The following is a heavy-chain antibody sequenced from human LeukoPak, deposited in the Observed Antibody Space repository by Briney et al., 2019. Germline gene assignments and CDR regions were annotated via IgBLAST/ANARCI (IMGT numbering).Heavy chain of an antibody. D-gene: IGHD3-22*01. CDR3: ASDYFDRTGYYGFIY. CDR2: LYTSGST. V-gene: IGHV4-59*10. Sequence: SSETLSLTCAVYGGSFSGYYWSWIRQPAGKGLEWIGRLYTSGSTNYNPSLKSRVSMSVDTSKKQFSLRLSSVTAADTAIYYCASDYFDRTGYYGFIYWGQGSLVTISS. J-gene: IGHJ4*02. CDR1: GGSFSGYY.